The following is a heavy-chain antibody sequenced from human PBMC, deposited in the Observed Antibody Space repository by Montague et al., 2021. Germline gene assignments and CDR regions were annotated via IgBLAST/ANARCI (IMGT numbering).Heavy chain of an antibody. Sequence: FLRLSCAASGFTFSDYYMSWIRQAPGKGLEWVSYISSSGTTIYYADSVKGRFTISRDNAKNSLYLQMNSLRAKDTAVYYCARGIVGTSWYETLDYWGQGTLVTVSS. V-gene: IGHV3-11*01. CDR2: ISSSGTTI. D-gene: IGHD6-13*01. CDR1: GFTFSDYY. J-gene: IGHJ4*02. CDR3: ARGIVGTSWYETLDY.